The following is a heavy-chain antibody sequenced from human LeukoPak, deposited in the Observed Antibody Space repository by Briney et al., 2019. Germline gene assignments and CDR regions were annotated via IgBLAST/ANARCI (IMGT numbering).Heavy chain of an antibody. Sequence: ASAKVSCKASGYTFTSYGISWVRQAPGQGLEWMGWISAYNGNTKYAQKLQGRVTMTTDTSTSTAYMELRSLRSDDTAVYYCARDRYSSSVPRPMDVWGKGITVTVSS. D-gene: IGHD6-6*01. CDR3: ARDRYSSSVPRPMDV. CDR2: ISAYNGNT. CDR1: GYTFTSYG. J-gene: IGHJ6*03. V-gene: IGHV1-18*01.